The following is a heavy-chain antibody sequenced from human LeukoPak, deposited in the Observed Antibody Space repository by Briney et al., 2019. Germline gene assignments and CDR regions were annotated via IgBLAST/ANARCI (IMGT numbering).Heavy chain of an antibody. CDR2: ISYDGSNK. Sequence: GGSLRLSCAASGFTFSSYGMHWVRQAPGKGLEWVAVISYDGSNKYYADSVKGRFTISRDNSKNTLYLQMNSLRAEDTAVYYCAKPKTRDQLLCAFDYWGQGTLVTVSS. V-gene: IGHV3-30*18. J-gene: IGHJ4*02. CDR1: GFTFSSYG. CDR3: AKPKTRDQLLCAFDY. D-gene: IGHD2-2*01.